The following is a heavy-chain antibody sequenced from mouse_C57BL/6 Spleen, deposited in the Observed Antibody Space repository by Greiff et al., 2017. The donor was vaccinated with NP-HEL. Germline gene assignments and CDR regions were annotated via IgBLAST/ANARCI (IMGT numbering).Heavy chain of an antibody. V-gene: IGHV5-17*01. CDR2: ISSGSSTI. CDR1: GFTFSDYG. J-gene: IGHJ4*01. CDR3: ASPGSSYYAMEY. Sequence: EVKVVESGGGLVKPGGSLKLSCAASGFTFSDYGMHWVRQASEKGLEWVAYISSGSSTIYYADTVKGRFTISRDNAKNTLFLQMTSLRSEDTAMYYCASPGSSYYAMEYWGQGTSVTVSS. D-gene: IGHD1-1*01.